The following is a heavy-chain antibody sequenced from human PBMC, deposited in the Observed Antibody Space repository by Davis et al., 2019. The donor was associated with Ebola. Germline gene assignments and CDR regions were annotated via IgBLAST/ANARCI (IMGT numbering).Heavy chain of an antibody. CDR1: GYTFPSYW. CDR3: ASLRRTITGMDDGFDI. CDR2: IYTGDSDT. D-gene: IGHD2-8*02. J-gene: IGHJ3*02. Sequence: GESLKISCKGSGYTFPSYWVGWVRQMPGKGLDWMGIIYTGDSDTRYSPSFRGQVTISADKSMKTAFLQWSSLKASDSGMYYCASLRRTITGMDDGFDIWGQGTMVTVSS. V-gene: IGHV5-51*01.